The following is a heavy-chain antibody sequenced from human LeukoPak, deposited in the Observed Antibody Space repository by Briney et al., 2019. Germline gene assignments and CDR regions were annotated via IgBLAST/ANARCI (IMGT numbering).Heavy chain of an antibody. CDR3: ATTKGGESIAARLGVDY. Sequence: GRSLRLSCAASGFTFSSYGMHWVRQAPGKGLEWVAVISYDGSNKYYADSVKGRFTISRDNSKNTLYLQMNSLRAEDTAVYYCATTKGGESIAARLGVDYWGQGTLVTVPS. V-gene: IGHV3-30*03. CDR1: GFTFSSYG. D-gene: IGHD6-6*01. CDR2: ISYDGSNK. J-gene: IGHJ4*02.